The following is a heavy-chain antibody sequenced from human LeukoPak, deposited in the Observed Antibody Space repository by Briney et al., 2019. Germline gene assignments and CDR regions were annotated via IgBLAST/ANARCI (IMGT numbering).Heavy chain of an antibody. D-gene: IGHD1-26*01. Sequence: GGTLRLSCAASGFTFSSYGMSWVRQAPEKGLEWVSGISGSGGSTYYADSVKGRFTISRDNFKDTLYLQMNSLRAEDTAVYYCARARWDDGFDIWGQGTMVIVSS. J-gene: IGHJ3*02. CDR2: ISGSGGST. V-gene: IGHV3-23*01. CDR3: ARARWDDGFDI. CDR1: GFTFSSYG.